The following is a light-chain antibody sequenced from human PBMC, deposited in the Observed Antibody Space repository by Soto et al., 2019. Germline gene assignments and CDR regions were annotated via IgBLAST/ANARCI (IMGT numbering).Light chain of an antibody. CDR2: AAS. V-gene: IGKV3-15*01. J-gene: IGKJ2*01. Sequence: DIVMTQSPATLSVSPGERATLSCRASQSISSNLAWYQQKAGQAPRLLIYAASSRAPGIPDRFSGSGSGTEFTLTISGLQSEDVAVYYCQQYNNWPLYTFGQGTKVDIK. CDR3: QQYNNWPLYT. CDR1: QSISSN.